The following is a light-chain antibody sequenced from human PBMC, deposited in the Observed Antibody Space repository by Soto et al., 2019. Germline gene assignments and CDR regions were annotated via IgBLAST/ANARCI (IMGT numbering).Light chain of an antibody. CDR2: EGS. V-gene: IGLV2-23*01. CDR3: CSYAGNRTLV. J-gene: IGLJ2*01. Sequence: QSALTQPASVSGSPGQSITISCTATSSDFGIFDLVSWYQQYPGKAPKVIIFEGSKRPAGVSDRFSGSTSGNTASLTISGLQDEDEADYHCCSYAGNRTLVFGGGTQLTVL. CDR1: SSDFGIFDL.